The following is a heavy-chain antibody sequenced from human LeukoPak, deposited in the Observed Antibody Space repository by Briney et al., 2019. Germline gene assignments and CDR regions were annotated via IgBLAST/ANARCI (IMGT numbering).Heavy chain of an antibody. CDR3: SKNVGMLPPNWDVDC. V-gene: IGHV3-23*01. D-gene: IGHD1-14*01. CDR1: GFIFYGNG. Sequence: SGGCLRVSCVAAGFIFYGNGVSGGRPAPGKGLEWVATISGGSPITYYVDSVKGRFTVSRDDSNNTLYLQMNSLRVENTALYYCSKNVGMLPPNWDVDCWGQGTLVTVSS. CDR2: ISGGSPIT. J-gene: IGHJ4*02.